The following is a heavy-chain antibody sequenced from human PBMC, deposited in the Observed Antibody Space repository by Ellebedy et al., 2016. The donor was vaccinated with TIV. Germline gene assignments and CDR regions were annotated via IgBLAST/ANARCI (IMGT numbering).Heavy chain of an antibody. V-gene: IGHV4-61*01. J-gene: IGHJ4*02. Sequence: SETLSLXCTVSGGSVSSGSYYWSWIRQPPGKGLEWIGYIYYSGSTNYNPSLKSRVTISVDTSKNQFSLKLSSVTAADTAVYYCARAPYSSGWYGTYYFDYWGQGTLVTVSS. D-gene: IGHD6-19*01. CDR2: IYYSGST. CDR1: GGSVSSGSYY. CDR3: ARAPYSSGWYGTYYFDY.